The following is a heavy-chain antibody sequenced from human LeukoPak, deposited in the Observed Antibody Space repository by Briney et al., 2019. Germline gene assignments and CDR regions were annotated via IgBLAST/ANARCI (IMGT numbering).Heavy chain of an antibody. CDR2: ISYDGSNK. CDR1: GFTFSSYG. Sequence: GGSLRLSCAASGFTFSSYGMHWVRQAPGKGLEWVAVISYDGSNKYYADSVKGRFTISRDNSKNTLYLQMNGLRAEDTAVFYCAREGSGSSTFYLDYWGQGTLVTVSS. CDR3: AREGSGSSTFYLDY. V-gene: IGHV3-30*19. J-gene: IGHJ4*02. D-gene: IGHD1-26*01.